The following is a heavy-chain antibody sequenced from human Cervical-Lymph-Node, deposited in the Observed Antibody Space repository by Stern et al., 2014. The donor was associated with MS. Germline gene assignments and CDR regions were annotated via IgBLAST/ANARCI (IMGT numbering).Heavy chain of an antibody. CDR2: INPSTGSS. CDR3: ARDVARKYYFDS. CDR1: GYTFTSHY. J-gene: IGHJ4*02. V-gene: IGHV1-46*01. D-gene: IGHD2-21*01. Sequence: DQLVESGPEVKKPGASVRVSCKASGYTFTSHYMHWGRQAHGQGLEWMGLINPSTGSSIYAQRFQGRVAMTRDTSSTTVYLELSSLTSEETALYYCARDVARKYYFDSWGQGTLVTVSS.